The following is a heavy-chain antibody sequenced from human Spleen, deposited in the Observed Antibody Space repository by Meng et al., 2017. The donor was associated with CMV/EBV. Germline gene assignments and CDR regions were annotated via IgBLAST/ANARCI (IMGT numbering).Heavy chain of an antibody. J-gene: IGHJ4*02. CDR3: GSREGGY. Sequence: GGSLRLSCAASGLTFSTYSINWVRQAPGKGLEWLSYISRSSSPIYYADSVKGRFTISRDNAKNSVFLQMDSLRAEDTAVYYCGSREGGYWGQGTLVTVSS. CDR2: ISRSSSPI. V-gene: IGHV3-48*04. D-gene: IGHD3-10*01. CDR1: GLTFSTYS.